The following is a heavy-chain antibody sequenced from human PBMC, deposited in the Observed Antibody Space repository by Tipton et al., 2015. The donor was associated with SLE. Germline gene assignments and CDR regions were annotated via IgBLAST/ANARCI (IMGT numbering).Heavy chain of an antibody. CDR1: GSSVRSTKY. V-gene: IGHV4-38-2*01. Sequence: TLSLTCAVSGSSVRSTKYWGWIRQTPGKGLEWIGSIYHNGNGYYNPSLRSRGTMSVETAKNHFSLRLSSVTAADTAVYYCARGYPNYGDYEYFQHWGQGTLVTVSS. D-gene: IGHD4-17*01. CDR2: IYHNGNG. J-gene: IGHJ1*01. CDR3: ARGYPNYGDYEYFQH.